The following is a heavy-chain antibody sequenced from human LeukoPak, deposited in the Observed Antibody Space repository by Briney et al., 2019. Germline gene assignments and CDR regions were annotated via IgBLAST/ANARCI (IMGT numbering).Heavy chain of an antibody. CDR3: VRDSLGWGVREVTYYYYYMDV. CDR2: IKQDGTEK. D-gene: IGHD3-10*01. Sequence: PGGSLRLSCGASGFSFTTYWMSWVRQAPGKGLEWVANIKQDGTEKYYVDSVKGRFTISRDYAKNSLYLQINSLRADDTAVYYCVRDSLGWGVREVTYYYYYMDVWGKGTTVTISS. CDR1: GFSFTTYW. V-gene: IGHV3-7*01. J-gene: IGHJ6*03.